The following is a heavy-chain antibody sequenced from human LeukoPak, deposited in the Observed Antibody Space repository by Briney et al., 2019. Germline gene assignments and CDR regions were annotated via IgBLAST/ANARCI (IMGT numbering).Heavy chain of an antibody. Sequence: ASVKVSCKASGYTFTGYYMHWVRQAPGQGLEWMGWINPNSGGTNYAQKFQGRVTTTRDTSISTAYMELSRLRSDDTAVYYCARSCGSSWYGCAFDIWGQGTMVTVSS. CDR1: GYTFTGYY. CDR3: ARSCGSSWYGCAFDI. CDR2: INPNSGGT. J-gene: IGHJ3*02. D-gene: IGHD6-13*01. V-gene: IGHV1-2*02.